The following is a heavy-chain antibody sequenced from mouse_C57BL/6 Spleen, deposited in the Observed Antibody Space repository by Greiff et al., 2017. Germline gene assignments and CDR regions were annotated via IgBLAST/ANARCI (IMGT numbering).Heavy chain of an antibody. CDR3: ARSGGYYFGY. V-gene: IGHV1-76*01. CDR2: IYPGSGNT. CDR1: GYTFTDYY. J-gene: IGHJ2*01. Sequence: VKLLESGAELVRPGASVKLSCKASGYTFTDYYINWVKQRPGQGLEWIARIYPGSGNTYYNEKFKGKATLTAEKSSSTAYMQLSSLTSEGSAVYFCARSGGYYFGYWGQGTTLTVSS.